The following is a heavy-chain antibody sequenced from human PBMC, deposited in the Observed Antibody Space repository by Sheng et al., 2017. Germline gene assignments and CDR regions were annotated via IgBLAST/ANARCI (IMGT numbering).Heavy chain of an antibody. CDR1: GGSISSSGYY. J-gene: IGHJ4*02. D-gene: IGHD6-19*01. Sequence: QLQLQESGPGLVKPSETLSLTCTVSGGSISSSGYYWGWIRQPPGKGLEWIANIYYSGSTYYNPSLKSRVTISVDTSKNQFSLKLSSESAADTAVYYCARGSGSNGWYDYFDYWGQGSAGHRL. CDR3: ARGSGSNGWYDYFDY. CDR2: IYYSGST. V-gene: IGHV4-39*07.